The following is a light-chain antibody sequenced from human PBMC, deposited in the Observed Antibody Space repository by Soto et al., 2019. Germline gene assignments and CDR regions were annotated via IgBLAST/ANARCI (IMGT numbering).Light chain of an antibody. CDR2: GAS. V-gene: IGKV3-15*01. CDR3: HQDNNLPLA. J-gene: IGKJ4*01. CDR1: HMVSSD. Sequence: EIFLTHYPATLSISPGERATLSCRASHMVSSDLAWYEQKPGQAPRLLIYGASTRATGIPARFSGSGSGTEVTLTISSLQSEDCAVYYCHQDNNLPLASGAGTKVDIK.